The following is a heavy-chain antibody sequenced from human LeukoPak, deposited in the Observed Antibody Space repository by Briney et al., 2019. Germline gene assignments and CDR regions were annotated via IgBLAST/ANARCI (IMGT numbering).Heavy chain of an antibody. CDR3: ARIKSGYSYASN. V-gene: IGHV4-61*02. D-gene: IGHD5-18*01. J-gene: IGHJ4*02. Sequence: PSETLSLTCTVSGGSISSGSYYWSWIRQPAGKGLEWIGRIYTSGSTNYNPSLKSRVTISVDTSKNQFSVKLSSVTAADTAVYYCARIKSGYSYASNWGQGTLVTVSS. CDR2: IYTSGST. CDR1: GGSISSGSYY.